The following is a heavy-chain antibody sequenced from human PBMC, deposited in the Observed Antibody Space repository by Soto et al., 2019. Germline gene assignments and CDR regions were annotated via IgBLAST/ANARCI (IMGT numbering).Heavy chain of an antibody. J-gene: IGHJ4*02. V-gene: IGHV3-7*03. CDR2: IKEDGTEK. D-gene: IGHD3-9*01. Sequence: EVRLVESGGGLVQPGGSLRLSCAASGFTFSSYWMTWVRQAPGKGLEWVAMIKEDGTEKYYVESVRGRFTISRDNAKNSLDLQMNSLRDEDTAVYYCVRDSGNEILTGYQHFDHWGQGTLVTVSS. CDR1: GFTFSSYW. CDR3: VRDSGNEILTGYQHFDH.